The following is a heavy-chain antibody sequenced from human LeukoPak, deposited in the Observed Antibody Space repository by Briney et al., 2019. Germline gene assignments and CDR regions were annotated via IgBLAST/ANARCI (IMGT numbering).Heavy chain of an antibody. CDR1: GYTFTSYD. J-gene: IGHJ4*02. D-gene: IGHD5-12*01. CDR2: MNPNSGNT. Sequence: ASVKVSCKASGYTFTSYDINWARQATGQGLEWMGWMNPNSGNTGYAQKFQGRVTITRNTSISTAYMELSSLRSEDTAVYYCARVPSGYDFHFDYWGQGTLVTVSS. CDR3: ARVPSGYDFHFDY. V-gene: IGHV1-8*03.